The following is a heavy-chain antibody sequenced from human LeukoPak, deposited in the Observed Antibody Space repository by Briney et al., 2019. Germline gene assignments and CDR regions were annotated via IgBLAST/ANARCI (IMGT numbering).Heavy chain of an antibody. J-gene: IGHJ4*02. D-gene: IGHD5-12*01. V-gene: IGHV3-48*04. CDR2: ISSGSSSV. CDR1: GFTFSAYT. Sequence: AGGSLRLSCSAPGFTFSAYTMNWVRQAPGQGLEWVSYISSGSSSVYYADSVKGRFTISRDNAKNSLYLQMNSLRAEDTAVYYCARPVDYNAGDYWGQGTLVTVSS. CDR3: ARPVDYNAGDY.